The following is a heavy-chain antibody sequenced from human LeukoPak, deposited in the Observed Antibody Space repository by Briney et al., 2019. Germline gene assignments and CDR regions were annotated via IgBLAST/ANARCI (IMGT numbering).Heavy chain of an antibody. Sequence: GGSLRLSCAASGFTFYSYSMNWVRQAPGKGLEWVSSINSDSSSIYYADSVKGRFTISRDNAKNSLYLQMNSLRAEDTAVYYCARETREELLYYFDYWGQGTLVTVSS. V-gene: IGHV3-21*01. CDR1: GFTFYSYS. CDR3: ARETREELLYYFDY. D-gene: IGHD1-26*01. CDR2: INSDSSSI. J-gene: IGHJ4*02.